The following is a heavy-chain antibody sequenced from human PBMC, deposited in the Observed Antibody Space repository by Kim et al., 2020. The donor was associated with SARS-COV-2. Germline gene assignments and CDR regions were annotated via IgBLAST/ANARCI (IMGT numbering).Heavy chain of an antibody. V-gene: IGHV3-23*01. CDR1: GFTFNNYA. CDR2: ISGSGAPT. D-gene: IGHD1-26*01. Sequence: GGSLRLSCAASGFTFNNYAMSWVRQAPGKRLEWVSTISGSGAPTYYADSVKGRFTISRDDSKNTLHLQMNSLRAEDTAVYYCAKASSRGAYLTYFDYWG. CDR3: AKASSRGAYLTYFDY. J-gene: IGHJ4*01.